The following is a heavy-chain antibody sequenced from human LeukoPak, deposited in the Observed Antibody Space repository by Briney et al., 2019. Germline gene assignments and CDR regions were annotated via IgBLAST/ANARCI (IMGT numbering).Heavy chain of an antibody. V-gene: IGHV4-59*01. CDR1: GGSISSYY. CDR2: IYYSGST. D-gene: IGHD6-13*01. Sequence: SETLSLTCTVSGGSISSYYWSWIRQPPGKGLEWIGYIYYSGSTNYNPSLKSRVTISVDTSKNQFSLKLSSVTAADTAVYYCARDGGAAAGPRYFDYWGQGTLVTVSS. J-gene: IGHJ4*02. CDR3: ARDGGAAAGPRYFDY.